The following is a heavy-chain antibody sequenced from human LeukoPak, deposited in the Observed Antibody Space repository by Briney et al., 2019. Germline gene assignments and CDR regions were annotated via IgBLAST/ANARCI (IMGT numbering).Heavy chain of an antibody. J-gene: IGHJ5*02. V-gene: IGHV4-39*01. CDR2: IYYSGST. CDR3: ARGKPLLRLFDP. Sequence: SETLSLTCTVSGGSISSSSYYWGWIRQPPGKGLEWIGSIYYSGSTYYNPSLKSRVTISVDTSKNQFSLKLSSVTAADTAVYYCARGKPLLRLFDPWGQGTLVTVSS. D-gene: IGHD3-16*01. CDR1: GGSISSSSYY.